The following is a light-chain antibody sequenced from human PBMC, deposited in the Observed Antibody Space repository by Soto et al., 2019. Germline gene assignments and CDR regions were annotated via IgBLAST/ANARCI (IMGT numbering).Light chain of an antibody. CDR2: GAS. CDR1: QSISSY. V-gene: IGKV1-17*01. CDR3: LHLDSYPRT. J-gene: IGKJ1*01. Sequence: IQMTQSPSSLSASVGDRVTITCRASQSISSYLGWYQQKPGKAPKRLIYGASILQSGVPSRFSGSGSGTAFTLTISSLQPEDFATYYCLHLDSYPRTFGQGTKVDIK.